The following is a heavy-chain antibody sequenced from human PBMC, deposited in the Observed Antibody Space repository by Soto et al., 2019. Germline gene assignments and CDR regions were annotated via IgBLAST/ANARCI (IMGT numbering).Heavy chain of an antibody. CDR3: ARNILAAAGYYYGMDV. V-gene: IGHV1-46*01. CDR1: GYTFTSYY. CDR2: INPSGGST. J-gene: IGHJ6*02. D-gene: IGHD6-13*01. Sequence: ASVKVSGKASGYTFTSYYMHWARQAPGQGLEWMGIINPSGGSTSYAQKFQGRVTMTRDTSTSTVYMELSSLRSEDTAVYYCARNILAAAGYYYGMDVWGQGTTVTVSS.